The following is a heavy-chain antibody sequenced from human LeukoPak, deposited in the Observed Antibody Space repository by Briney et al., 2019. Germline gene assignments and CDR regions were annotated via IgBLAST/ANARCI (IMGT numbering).Heavy chain of an antibody. J-gene: IGHJ6*03. V-gene: IGHV5-51*01. CDR1: GYSFTSYW. Sequence: GESLKISCKGSGYSFTSYWIGWVRQMPGKGLEWMGIIYPGDSDTRYSPSFQGQVTISADKSISTAYLQWSSLKASDTAMYYCARHKDVTMVRGVKSYYYYYMDVWGKGTTVTISS. D-gene: IGHD3-10*01. CDR2: IYPGDSDT. CDR3: ARHKDVTMVRGVKSYYYYYMDV.